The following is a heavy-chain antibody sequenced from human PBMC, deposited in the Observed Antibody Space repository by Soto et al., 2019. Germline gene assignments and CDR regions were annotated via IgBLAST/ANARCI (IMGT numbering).Heavy chain of an antibody. J-gene: IGHJ4*02. CDR1: GFTFSSYS. V-gene: IGHV3-23*01. Sequence: GGSLRLSCAASGFTFSSYSMSWVRQAPGKGLEWVSAISGSGVSTYYADSVKGRFTISRDDSKDILYLEMNSLKTDDTGVYYSSTAGQWYCWTTYDFEHGGQGPQVTV. CDR2: ISGSGVST. CDR3: STAGQWYCWTTYDFEH. D-gene: IGHD2-8*02.